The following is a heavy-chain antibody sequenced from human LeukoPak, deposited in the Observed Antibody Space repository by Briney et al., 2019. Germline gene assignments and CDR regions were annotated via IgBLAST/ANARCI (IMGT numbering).Heavy chain of an antibody. Sequence: GASAKVSCKASGSTFTSYYMHWVRQAPGQGLEWMGIINPSGGSTSYAQKFQGRVTMTRDTSTSTVYMELSSLRSEDTAVYYCARDTLPNSGIAVAGEFDPWGQGTLVTVSS. CDR1: GSTFTSYY. CDR3: ARDTLPNSGIAVAGEFDP. CDR2: INPSGGST. V-gene: IGHV1-46*01. J-gene: IGHJ5*02. D-gene: IGHD6-19*01.